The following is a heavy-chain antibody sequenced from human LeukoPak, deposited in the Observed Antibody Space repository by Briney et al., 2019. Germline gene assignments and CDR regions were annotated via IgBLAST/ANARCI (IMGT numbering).Heavy chain of an antibody. CDR1: GGSFSGYY. Sequence: PSETLSLTCAVYGGSFSGYYWSRIRQPPGKGLEWIGEINHSGSTNYNPSLKSRVTISVDTSKNQFSLKLSSVTAADTAVYYCARARGGRAAAGTNYYYYMDVWGKGTTVTVSS. CDR2: INHSGST. V-gene: IGHV4-34*01. J-gene: IGHJ6*03. D-gene: IGHD6-13*01. CDR3: ARARGGRAAAGTNYYYYMDV.